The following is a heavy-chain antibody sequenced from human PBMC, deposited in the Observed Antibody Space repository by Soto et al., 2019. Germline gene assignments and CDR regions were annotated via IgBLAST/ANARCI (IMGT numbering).Heavy chain of an antibody. CDR2: TYYRSKWYN. Sequence: LSLTCAISGDSASSNSAAWNWIRQSPSRGLEWLGRTYYRSKWYNDYAVSVKSRITINPDTSKNQFSLQLNSVTPEDTAVYYCARDRGDYGDYGIYYYYGMDVWGQGTTVTVSS. D-gene: IGHD4-17*01. V-gene: IGHV6-1*01. CDR3: ARDRGDYGDYGIYYYYGMDV. CDR1: GDSASSNSAA. J-gene: IGHJ6*02.